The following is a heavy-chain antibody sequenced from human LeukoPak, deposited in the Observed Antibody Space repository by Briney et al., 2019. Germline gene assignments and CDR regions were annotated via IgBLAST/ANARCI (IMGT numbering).Heavy chain of an antibody. D-gene: IGHD5-12*01. Sequence: GGSLRLSCAASGFTFSNYNMNRVRQAPGKGLEWVSSISSSSSYIYYADSLKGRFTISRDNAKNSVYLQMNSLRAEDTAVYYCARDEVATISDYWGQGTLVTVSS. V-gene: IGHV3-21*01. CDR3: ARDEVATISDY. J-gene: IGHJ4*02. CDR1: GFTFSNYN. CDR2: ISSSSSYI.